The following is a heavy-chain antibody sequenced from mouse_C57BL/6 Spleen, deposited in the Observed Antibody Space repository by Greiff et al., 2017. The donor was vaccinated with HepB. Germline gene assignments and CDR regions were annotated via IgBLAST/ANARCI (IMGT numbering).Heavy chain of an antibody. V-gene: IGHV1-15*01. D-gene: IGHD1-1*01. CDR2: IDPETGGT. Sequence: VKLQESGAELVRPGASVTLSCKASGYTFTDYEMHWVKQTPVHGLEWIGAIDPETGGTAYNQKFKGKAILTADKSSSTAYMELRSLTSEDSAVYYCTKLFITTVVAHWGQGTLVTVSA. CDR1: GYTFTDYE. CDR3: TKLFITTVVAH. J-gene: IGHJ3*01.